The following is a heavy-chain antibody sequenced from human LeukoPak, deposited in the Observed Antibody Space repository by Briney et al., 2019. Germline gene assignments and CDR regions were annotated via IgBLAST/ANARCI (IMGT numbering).Heavy chain of an antibody. CDR1: SGTFSSYA. CDR3: ARDRREYYDSSSYFDY. CDR2: IFPIFDTA. V-gene: IGHV1-69*13. J-gene: IGHJ4*02. D-gene: IGHD3-22*01. Sequence: ASVKVSCKASSGTFSSYAISWVRQAPGQGLERMGGIFPIFDTANNAQKFQGRVTINSAETTSTAYMELSSLRSEDTAVYYCARDRREYYDSSSYFDYWGQGTLVTVSS.